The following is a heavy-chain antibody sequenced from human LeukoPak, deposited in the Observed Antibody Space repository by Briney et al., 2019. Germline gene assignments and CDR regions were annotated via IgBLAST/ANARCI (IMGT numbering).Heavy chain of an antibody. CDR2: ISGSGGST. CDR1: GFTFSSYA. J-gene: IGHJ4*02. V-gene: IGHV3-23*01. D-gene: IGHD3-9*01. CDR3: AKGHYYNILTGYSVRRGLDY. Sequence: GGSLRLSCAASGFTFSSYAMSWVRQAPGKGLEWVSAISGSGGSTYYADSAKGRFTISRDNSKNTLYLQMNSLRAEDTAVYYCAKGHYYNILTGYSVRRGLDYWGQGTLVTVSS.